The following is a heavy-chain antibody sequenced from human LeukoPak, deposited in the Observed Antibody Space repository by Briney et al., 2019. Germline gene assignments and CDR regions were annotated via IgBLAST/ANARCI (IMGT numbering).Heavy chain of an antibody. V-gene: IGHV3-21*01. CDR2: ISSSSSYT. J-gene: IGHJ3*02. Sequence: GGSLRLSCAASGFTFSSYSMNWVRQAPGKGLEWVSSISSSSSYTYYADSVKGRFTISRGNAKNSLYLQMNSLRAEDTAVYYCARMIAGTGGRAFDIWGQGTMVTVSS. CDR1: GFTFSSYS. D-gene: IGHD1-1*01. CDR3: ARMIAGTGGRAFDI.